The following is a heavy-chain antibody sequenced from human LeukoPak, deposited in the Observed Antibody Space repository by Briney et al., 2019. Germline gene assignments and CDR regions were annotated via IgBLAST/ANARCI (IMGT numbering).Heavy chain of an antibody. CDR3: ARRAVVAAAVSYFDY. D-gene: IGHD2-2*01. CDR2: VYYTGTT. Sequence: SETLSLTCSVSGGPISNRTCYRGWIRQPPGKGLEWIGGVYYTGTTYYSPSLNSRVTVSIDTPNKQFSLRLTSVTAADTAVYYCARRAVVAAAVSYFDYWGQGILVTVSS. J-gene: IGHJ4*02. CDR1: GGPISNRTCY. V-gene: IGHV4-39*01.